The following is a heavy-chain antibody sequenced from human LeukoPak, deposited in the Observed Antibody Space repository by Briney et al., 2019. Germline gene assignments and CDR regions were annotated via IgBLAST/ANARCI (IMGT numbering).Heavy chain of an antibody. Sequence: ASVKVSCKASGYTFTGYYMHWVRQAPGQRLEWMGWINPNSGGTNYAQKFQGRVTMTRDTSISTAYMELSRLRSDDTAVYYCARDDGSWPNFDYWGQGTLVTVSS. CDR3: ARDDGSWPNFDY. J-gene: IGHJ4*02. CDR2: INPNSGGT. V-gene: IGHV1-2*02. CDR1: GYTFTGYY. D-gene: IGHD6-13*01.